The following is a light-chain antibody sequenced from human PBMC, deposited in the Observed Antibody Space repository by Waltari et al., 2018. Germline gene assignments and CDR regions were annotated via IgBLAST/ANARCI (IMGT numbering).Light chain of an antibody. Sequence: EIVLTQSPATLSLSPGERGTLSCRASQSVSSFLTWFQQKPGQAPRLLIYDASKRATGIPARFSGSGSGTDFTLTISNLEPEDFAVYYCQQRSNWPLTFGGGTKVEFK. J-gene: IGKJ4*01. CDR1: QSVSSF. V-gene: IGKV3-11*01. CDR3: QQRSNWPLT. CDR2: DAS.